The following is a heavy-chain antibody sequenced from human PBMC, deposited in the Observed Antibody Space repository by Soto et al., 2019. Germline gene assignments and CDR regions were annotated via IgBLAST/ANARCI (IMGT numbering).Heavy chain of an antibody. Sequence: SETLSLTCTVSGGSISSYYWSWIRQPPGKGLEWIGYIYYSGSTNYNPSLKSRVTISVDTSKNQFSLKLSSVTAADTAVYYCARQQLEDAFDIWGQGTMVTVSS. CDR2: IYYSGST. V-gene: IGHV4-59*08. CDR1: GGSISSYY. D-gene: IGHD6-6*01. CDR3: ARQQLEDAFDI. J-gene: IGHJ3*02.